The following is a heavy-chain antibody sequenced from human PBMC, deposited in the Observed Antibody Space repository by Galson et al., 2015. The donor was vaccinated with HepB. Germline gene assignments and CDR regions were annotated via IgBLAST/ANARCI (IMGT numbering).Heavy chain of an antibody. D-gene: IGHD2-2*02. CDR2: IIPIFGTA. Sequence: SVKVSCKASGGTFSSYAISWVRQAPGQGLEWMGGIIPIFGTANYAQKFQGRVTITADESTSTAYMELSSLRSEDTAVYYCARDFVVVPAAIRGYYGMDVWSQGTTGTVS. CDR3: ARDFVVVPAAIRGYYGMDV. V-gene: IGHV1-69*13. J-gene: IGHJ6*02. CDR1: GGTFSSYA.